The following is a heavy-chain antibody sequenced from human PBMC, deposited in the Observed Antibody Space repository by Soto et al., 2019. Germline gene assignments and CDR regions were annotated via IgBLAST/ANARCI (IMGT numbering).Heavy chain of an antibody. Sequence: GGSLRLSCAASVFTFSGSAMHWVRQASGKGLEWVGRIRSKANSYATAYAASVKGRFTISRDDSKNTAYLQMNSLKTEDTAVYYCTRPLDFPGGYGMDVWGQGTTVTVSS. CDR3: TRPLDFPGGYGMDV. CDR2: IRSKANSYAT. D-gene: IGHD3-9*01. CDR1: VFTFSGSA. V-gene: IGHV3-73*01. J-gene: IGHJ6*02.